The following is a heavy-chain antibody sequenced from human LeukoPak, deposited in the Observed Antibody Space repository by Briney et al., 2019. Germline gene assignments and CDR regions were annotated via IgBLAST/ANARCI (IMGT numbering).Heavy chain of an antibody. D-gene: IGHD1-26*01. J-gene: IGHJ4*02. Sequence: GGSLRLSCEASGFTFNNHAMTWVRQGPGKGLEWASTISGRADSTFYADSVKGRLTISRDNSKNTLYLQMNSLRAEDTAVYYCARTGAHQGYWGQGTLVTVSS. CDR3: ARTGAHQGY. V-gene: IGHV3-23*01. CDR1: GFTFNNHA. CDR2: ISGRADST.